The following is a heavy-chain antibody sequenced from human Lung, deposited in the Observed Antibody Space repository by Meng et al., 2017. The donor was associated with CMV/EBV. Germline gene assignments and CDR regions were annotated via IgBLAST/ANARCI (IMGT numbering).Heavy chain of an antibody. CDR2: RNQDGTVK. CDR3: ARDVPLVRGTGLYDH. CDR1: GFTFSTYW. V-gene: IGHV3-7*01. J-gene: IGHJ5*02. D-gene: IGHD1-26*01. Sequence: AGSLRLXCAASGFTFSTYWMSWVRQAPGKGLEWVANRNQDGTVKYYVGSVKGRFTISRDSAKNSLYLQMNSLRAEDTAVYYCARDVPLVRGTGLYDHWGQGTVVTVSS.